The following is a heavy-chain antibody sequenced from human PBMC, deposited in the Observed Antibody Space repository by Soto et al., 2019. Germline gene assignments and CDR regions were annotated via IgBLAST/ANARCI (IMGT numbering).Heavy chain of an antibody. Sequence: GASVKVSCKASGYTFTGYYMHWVRQAPGQGLEWMGWINPNSGGTNYAQKFQERVTITRDMSTSTAYMELSSLRSEDTAVYYCAAVLRDFWSGYSSDDYYYYMDVWGKGTTVTVSS. CDR1: GYTFTGYY. CDR2: INPNSGGT. J-gene: IGHJ6*03. CDR3: AAVLRDFWSGYSSDDYYYYMDV. D-gene: IGHD3-3*01. V-gene: IGHV1-2*02.